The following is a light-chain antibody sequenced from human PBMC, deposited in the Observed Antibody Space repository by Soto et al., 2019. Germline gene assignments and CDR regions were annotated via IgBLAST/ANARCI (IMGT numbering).Light chain of an antibody. CDR3: QQRSSWPRT. V-gene: IGKV3-11*01. CDR2: DAS. J-gene: IGKJ1*01. CDR1: QRVDSH. Sequence: EIVLTQSPATLSLSPGKRATLSCRASQRVDSHLLWYQQKPGQAPRLLIYDASNRATGIPARFSGSGSGTDFTLTISSLEPEDFAVYYCQQRSSWPRTFGQGTKVEIK.